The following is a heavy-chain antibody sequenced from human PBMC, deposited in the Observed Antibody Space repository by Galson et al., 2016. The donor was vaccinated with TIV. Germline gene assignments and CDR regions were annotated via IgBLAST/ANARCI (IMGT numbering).Heavy chain of an antibody. D-gene: IGHD1-26*01. CDR2: ISYDGTSQ. V-gene: IGHV3-30-3*01. Sequence: SLRLSCAASGFTFSRNAMHWVRQPPGRGLEWVAVISYDGTSQFYADSVKGRFTISRDNSKNTLYLQMKSLRPEDTALYSCATSTVGENIFYYGMDVWGQGTTVTVSS. J-gene: IGHJ6*02. CDR1: GFTFSRNA. CDR3: ATSTVGENIFYYGMDV.